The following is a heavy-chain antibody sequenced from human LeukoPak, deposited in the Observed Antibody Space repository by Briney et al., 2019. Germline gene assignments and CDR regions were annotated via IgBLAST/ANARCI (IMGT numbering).Heavy chain of an antibody. D-gene: IGHD1-26*01. CDR3: TTDLWELLYYYGMDV. J-gene: IGHJ6*02. V-gene: IGHV3-15*01. CDR1: GFTFSNAW. Sequence: GGSLRLSCAASGFTFSNAWMSWVRQAPGKGLEWVGRIKSKTDGGTTDYAAPVKGRFTISRDDSKNALYLQMNSLKTEDTAVYYCTTDLWELLYYYGMDVWGQGTTVTVSS. CDR2: IKSKTDGGTT.